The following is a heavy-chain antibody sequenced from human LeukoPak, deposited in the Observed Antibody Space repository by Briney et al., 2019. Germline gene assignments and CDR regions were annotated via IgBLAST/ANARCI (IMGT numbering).Heavy chain of an antibody. CDR1: GFTFSNYP. CDR2: ISRTGDNT. V-gene: IGHV3-23*01. CDR3: AREGRGRPPDFDY. Sequence: GGSLRLSCAVSGFTFSNYPMSWVRQAPGMGLEWVSGISRTGDNTFYADSVKGRFTISRDNSKNTLYLQMNSLRAEDTAVYYCAREGRGRPPDFDYWGQGTLVTVSS. J-gene: IGHJ4*02. D-gene: IGHD2-15*01.